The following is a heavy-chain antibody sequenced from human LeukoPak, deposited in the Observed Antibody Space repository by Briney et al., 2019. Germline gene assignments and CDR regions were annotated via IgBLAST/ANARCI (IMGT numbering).Heavy chain of an antibody. J-gene: IGHJ4*02. CDR1: GGSISSYY. CDR2: IYYSGST. CDR3: ARADYYDSSGPTFDY. V-gene: IGHV4-59*01. D-gene: IGHD3-22*01. Sequence: SETLSLTCTVSGGSISSYYWSWIRQPPGKGLEWIGYIYYSGSTNYNPSLKSRVTISVDTSKNQFSLKLSSVTAADTAVYYCARADYYDSSGPTFDYWGQGTLVTVSS.